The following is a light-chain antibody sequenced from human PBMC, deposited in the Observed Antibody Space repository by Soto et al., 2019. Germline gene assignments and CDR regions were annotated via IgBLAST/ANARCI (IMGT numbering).Light chain of an antibody. CDR3: QSNDSSLRALYV. CDR2: GNS. CDR1: SSNIGAGYD. Sequence: QSVLTQPPSVSGAPGQRVTISCTGSSSNIGAGYDVHWYQQLPGTAPKLLIYGNSNRPSGVPYRFSGSKSGTSASLAITGLQAEDEADYYCQSNDSSLRALYVFGTGTKLTVL. J-gene: IGLJ1*01. V-gene: IGLV1-40*01.